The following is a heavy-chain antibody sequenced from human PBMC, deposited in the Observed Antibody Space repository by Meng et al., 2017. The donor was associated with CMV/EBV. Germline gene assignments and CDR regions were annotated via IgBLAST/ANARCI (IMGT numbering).Heavy chain of an antibody. D-gene: IGHD2-2*01. CDR1: GYTFTSYG. CDR3: ARGPVVVVPAATRYYYYGMDV. Sequence: ASVKVSCKASGYTFTSYGISWVRQATGQGLEWMGWMNPNSGNTGYAQKFQGRVTMTRNTSISTAYMELSSLRSEDTAVYYCARGPVVVVPAATRYYYYGMDVWGQGTTVTVSS. CDR2: MNPNSGNT. V-gene: IGHV1-8*02. J-gene: IGHJ6*02.